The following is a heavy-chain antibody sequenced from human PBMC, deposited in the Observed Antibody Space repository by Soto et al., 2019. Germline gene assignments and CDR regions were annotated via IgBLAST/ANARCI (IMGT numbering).Heavy chain of an antibody. CDR2: INAGNGNT. D-gene: IGHD2-15*01. V-gene: IGHV1-3*01. J-gene: IGHJ4*02. Sequence: ASVKVSCKASGYTFTSYAMHWVRQAPGQRLEWMGWINAGNGNTKYSQKFQGRVTITRDTSASTAYMELSSLRSEDTAVYYCAGCSGGSCYSELDYWGQGTLVTASS. CDR3: AGCSGGSCYSELDY. CDR1: GYTFTSYA.